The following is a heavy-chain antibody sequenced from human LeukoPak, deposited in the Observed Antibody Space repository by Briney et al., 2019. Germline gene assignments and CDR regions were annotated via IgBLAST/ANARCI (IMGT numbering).Heavy chain of an antibody. J-gene: IGHJ5*02. CDR1: GGSISTYY. CDR3: ARTGPVLPSLDPAREYWFHP. D-gene: IGHD3-3*01. CDR2: IYKSVNT. Sequence: SETLSLTCTVSGGSISTYYWSWIRQSPGKGLEWIGYIYKSVNTNYNPSLKSRVTISADTSKNQLSLSLRSVTAADTAVYYCARTGPVLPSLDPAREYWFHPWGQGALVTVSS. V-gene: IGHV4-59*01.